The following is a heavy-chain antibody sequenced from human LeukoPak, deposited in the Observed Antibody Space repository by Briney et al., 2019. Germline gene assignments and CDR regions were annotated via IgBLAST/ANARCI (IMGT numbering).Heavy chain of an antibody. J-gene: IGHJ5*02. Sequence: ASVKVSFKASGYTFTCYYMHWVRQAPGQGLEWMGGINPNSGGTNYAQKLQGRVTMTRDTSISTAYMELSRLRSDDTAVYYCARPRTEGDWFDPWGQGTLVIVSS. CDR1: GYTFTCYY. CDR2: INPNSGGT. D-gene: IGHD3-16*01. CDR3: ARPRTEGDWFDP. V-gene: IGHV1-2*02.